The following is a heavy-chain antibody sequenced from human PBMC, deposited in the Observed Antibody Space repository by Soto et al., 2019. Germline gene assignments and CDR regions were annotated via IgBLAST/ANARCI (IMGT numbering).Heavy chain of an antibody. CDR2: IYYSGST. Sequence: SETLSLTCTVSGGSISSYDWSWIRQPPGKGLEWIGYIYYSGSTNYNPSLKSRVTISVDTSKNQFSLKLSSVTAADTAAYYCARVSGIYYYGMDVWGQGTTVTVSS. V-gene: IGHV4-59*12. CDR1: GGSISSYD. D-gene: IGHD3-10*01. CDR3: ARVSGIYYYGMDV. J-gene: IGHJ6*02.